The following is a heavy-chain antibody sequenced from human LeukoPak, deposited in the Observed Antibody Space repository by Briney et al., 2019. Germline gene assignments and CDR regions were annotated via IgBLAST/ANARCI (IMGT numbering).Heavy chain of an antibody. CDR2: IYYSGST. V-gene: IGHV4-59*01. J-gene: IGHJ4*02. CDR3: ARAGSSGYDY. Sequence: SETLSLTCTVSGGSISSYYWSWIRQPPGKGLEWTGYIYYSGSTNYNPSLKSRVTISVDTSKNQFSLKLSSVTAADTAVYYCARAGSSGYDYWGQGTLVTVSS. CDR1: GGSISSYY. D-gene: IGHD3-22*01.